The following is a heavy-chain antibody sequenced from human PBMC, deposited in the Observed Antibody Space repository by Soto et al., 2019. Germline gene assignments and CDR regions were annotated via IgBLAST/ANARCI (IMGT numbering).Heavy chain of an antibody. D-gene: IGHD2-15*01. CDR1: GYTFTSYD. Sequence: QVQLVQSGAEVKKPGASVNVSCKASGYTFTSYDINWVRQATGQGLEWMGWMNPNSGNSGFAQKFQGRVTMTRNTSIGTAYMELSSPRSDDTAVYYCARGPQDILDHWGQGTLVTVSS. CDR2: MNPNSGNS. J-gene: IGHJ4*02. V-gene: IGHV1-8*01. CDR3: ARGPQDILDH.